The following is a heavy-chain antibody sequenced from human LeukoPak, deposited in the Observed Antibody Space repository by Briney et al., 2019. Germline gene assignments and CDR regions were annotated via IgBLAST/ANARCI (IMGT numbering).Heavy chain of an antibody. CDR3: ARHSGSYFY. V-gene: IGHV4-39*01. D-gene: IGHD1-26*01. J-gene: IGHJ4*02. CDR2: INYSGST. CDR1: GGSTSSSSYY. Sequence: SETLSLTCTVSGGSTSSSSYYWGWIRQPPGKGLEWIGSINYSGSTDYNASLESRVTISVDTSKSQFSLQLSSVTAADTAVYCCARHSGSYFYWGQGTLVTVSS.